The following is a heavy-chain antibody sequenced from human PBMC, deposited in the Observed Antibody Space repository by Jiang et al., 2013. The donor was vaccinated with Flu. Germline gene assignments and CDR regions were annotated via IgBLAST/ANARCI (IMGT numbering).Heavy chain of an antibody. D-gene: IGHD4-23*01. CDR1: AFTFSSYA. CDR2: IISAGNT. CDR3: ARDRTYGGKYFDAFDI. Sequence: VQLLESGGGLVQPGGSLRLSCAASAFTFSSYAMSWVRQAPGKGLEWVSAIISAGNTYYADSVKGRFTMSRDNSKNTLYLQMNSLRAEDTAVYYCARDRTYGGKYFDAFDIWAKGPGSPSLQ. V-gene: IGHV3-23*01. J-gene: IGHJ3*02.